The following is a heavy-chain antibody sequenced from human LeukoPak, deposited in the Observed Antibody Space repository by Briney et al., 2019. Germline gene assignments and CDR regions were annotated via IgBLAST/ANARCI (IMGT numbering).Heavy chain of an antibody. V-gene: IGHV4-39*01. D-gene: IGHD6-6*01. CDR1: GGSISSSSYY. CDR3: ARGLSIAARRAFDY. J-gene: IGHJ4*02. CDR2: IYYSGST. Sequence: PSETLSLTCTVSGGSISSSSYYWGWIRQPPGKGLEWIGSIYYSGSTYYNPSLKSRVTISVDTPKNQFSLKLSSATAADTAVYYCARGLSIAARRAFDYWGQGTLVTVSS.